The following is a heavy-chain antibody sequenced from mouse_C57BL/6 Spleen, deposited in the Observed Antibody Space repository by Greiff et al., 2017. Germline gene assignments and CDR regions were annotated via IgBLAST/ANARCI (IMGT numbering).Heavy chain of an antibody. CDR3: ARQRTAQATGNAMDY. V-gene: IGHV2-6-1*01. J-gene: IGHJ4*01. CDR1: GFSLTSYG. CDR2: IWSDGST. D-gene: IGHD3-2*02. Sequence: VQLQESGPGLVAPSPSLSITCTVSGFSLTSYGVHWVRQPPGKGLEWLVVIWSDGSTTNNSALKSRLSISKDNSKSQVFLKMNSLQTDDTAMYYCARQRTAQATGNAMDYWGQGTSVTVSS.